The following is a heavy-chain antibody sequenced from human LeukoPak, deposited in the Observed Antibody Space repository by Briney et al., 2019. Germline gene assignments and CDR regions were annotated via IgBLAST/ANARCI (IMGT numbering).Heavy chain of an antibody. CDR2: INWNGGST. J-gene: IGHJ4*02. CDR1: GFTFDDYG. D-gene: IGHD3-10*01. CDR3: ARDITMVRGALDY. Sequence: GGSLRLSCAASGFTFDDYGMSWVRQAPGKGLEWVSGINWNGGSTGYADSVKGRFTISRDNAKNSLYLQMNSLRDEDTAVYYCARDITMVRGALDYWGQGTLVTVSS. V-gene: IGHV3-20*04.